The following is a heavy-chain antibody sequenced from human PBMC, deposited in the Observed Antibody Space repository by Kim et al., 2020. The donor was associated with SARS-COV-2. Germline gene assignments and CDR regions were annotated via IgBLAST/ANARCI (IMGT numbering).Heavy chain of an antibody. CDR3: ARVRIVVVVAATPSEDAFDI. J-gene: IGHJ3*02. Sequence: RVTISVDTSKNQFSLKLSSVTAADTAVYYCARVRIVVVVAATPSEDAFDIWGQGTMVTVSS. V-gene: IGHV4-34*01. D-gene: IGHD2-15*01.